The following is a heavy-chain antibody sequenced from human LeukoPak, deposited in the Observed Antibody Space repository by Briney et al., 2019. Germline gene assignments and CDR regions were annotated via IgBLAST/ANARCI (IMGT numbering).Heavy chain of an antibody. CDR1: GYTFTSYG. CDR2: ISAYNGNT. J-gene: IGHJ4*02. D-gene: IGHD4-17*01. V-gene: IGHV1-18*01. CDR3: ARVIYGDYGFHFDY. Sequence: GASVKVSRKASGYTFTSYGISWVRQAPGQGLEWMGWISAYNGNTNYAQKLQGRVTMTRDTSTSTVYMELSSLRSEDTAVYYCARVIYGDYGFHFDYWGQGTLVTVSS.